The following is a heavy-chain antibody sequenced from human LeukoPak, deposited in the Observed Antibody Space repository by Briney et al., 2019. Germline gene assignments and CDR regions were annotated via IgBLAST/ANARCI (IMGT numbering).Heavy chain of an antibody. CDR3: ARGRRTRRIAGAPDYYYYYMDV. CDR2: NNHHSGST. D-gene: IGHD6-13*01. CDR1: GGSFSDYY. V-gene: IGHV4-34*01. Sequence: SETLSLTCTVYGGSFSDYYWSWIRQLPEKGLEWIGENNHHSGSTNYNPSLKSRVTISVDTSKNQVSLGLSSVTAADTAVYYCARGRRTRRIAGAPDYYYYYMDVWGTGTTVTVSS. J-gene: IGHJ6*03.